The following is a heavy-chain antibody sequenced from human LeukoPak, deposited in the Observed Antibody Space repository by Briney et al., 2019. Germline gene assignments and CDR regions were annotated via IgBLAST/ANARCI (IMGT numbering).Heavy chain of an antibody. J-gene: IGHJ3*02. CDR2: INPSGGST. CDR1: GYTFTSYY. Sequence: ASVKLSCTASGYTFTSYYMHWVRQAPGQGLEWMGIINPSGGSTSYAQKFQGRVTMTRDMSTSTVYMELSSLRSEDTAVYYCAGYASSGRRDAFYIWGQGTMVTVSS. V-gene: IGHV1-46*01. CDR3: AGYASSGRRDAFYI. D-gene: IGHD3-22*01.